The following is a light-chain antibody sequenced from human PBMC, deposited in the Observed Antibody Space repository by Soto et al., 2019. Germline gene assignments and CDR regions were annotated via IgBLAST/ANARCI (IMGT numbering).Light chain of an antibody. V-gene: IGLV2-23*01. J-gene: IGLJ2*01. CDR3: SSYAGAVV. Sequence: QSVLTQPASVSGSPGKSITLSCTRTSSGFESYNLVSWYQHHPGKAPKLMIYEGSQRPSGVSNRFSGSQSGNTASLTIYGLQAEDEAEYYCSSYAGAVVFGGGTKLTVL. CDR1: SSGFESYNL. CDR2: EGS.